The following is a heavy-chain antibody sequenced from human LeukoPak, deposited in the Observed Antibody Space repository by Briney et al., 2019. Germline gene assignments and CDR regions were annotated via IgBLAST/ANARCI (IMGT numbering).Heavy chain of an antibody. CDR1: GYTFTGYY. J-gene: IGHJ6*04. D-gene: IGHD2-2*01. CDR2: INPNSGGT. CDR3: ARGDPVVPAALTNYYYYGMDV. Sequence: ASVKVSCKASGYTFTGYYMHWVRQAPGQGLEWMGWINPNSGGTNYQGRVTMTRDTSISTAYMELSRLRSDDTAVYYCARGDPVVPAALTNYYYYGMDVWGKGTTVTVSS. V-gene: IGHV1-2*02.